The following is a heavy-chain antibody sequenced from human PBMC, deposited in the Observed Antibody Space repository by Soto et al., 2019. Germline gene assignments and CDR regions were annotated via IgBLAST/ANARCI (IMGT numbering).Heavy chain of an antibody. D-gene: IGHD3-10*01. CDR2: IYYSGST. CDR3: ARDGEYGAGSYRIDY. J-gene: IGHJ4*02. CDR1: GGSISSGGYY. V-gene: IGHV4-31*03. Sequence: QVQLQESGPGLVKPSQTLSLPCTVSGGSISSGGYYWSWIRQHPGKGLEWIGYIYYSGSTSYNPSHKSRVTISRDTSKNHRALKQSSVTAADTAVYYCARDGEYGAGSYRIDYSGQGTLVTVSS.